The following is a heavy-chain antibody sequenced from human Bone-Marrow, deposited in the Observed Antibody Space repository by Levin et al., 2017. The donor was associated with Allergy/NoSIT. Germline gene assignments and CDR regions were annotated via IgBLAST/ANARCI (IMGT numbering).Heavy chain of an antibody. CDR3: ARPLGGVPAAIGTDGYFDL. CDR2: INTNTGNP. Sequence: GESLNISCKASGYTFTSYAMNWVRQAPGQGLEWMGWINTNTGNPTYAQGFTGRFVFSLDTSVSTAYLQISSLKAEDTAVYYCARPLGGVPAAIGTDGYFDLWGRGTLVTVSS. CDR1: GYTFTSYA. D-gene: IGHD2-2*01. V-gene: IGHV7-4-1*02. J-gene: IGHJ2*01.